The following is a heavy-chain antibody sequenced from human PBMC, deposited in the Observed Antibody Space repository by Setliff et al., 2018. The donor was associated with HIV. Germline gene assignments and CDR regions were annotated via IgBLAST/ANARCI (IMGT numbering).Heavy chain of an antibody. J-gene: IGHJ5*02. CDR3: ATCRHRPSNWFDP. V-gene: IGHV4-39*07. Sequence: PSETLSLTCAVSGGSVSSPSYYWGWIRQPPGKGLEWIGSVYNSGITFKNPSLKSRVSISVDRSGNQFSLRLTSVTAADTAVYYCATCRHRPSNWFDPWGQGTVVTVSS. CDR1: GGSVSSPSYY. CDR2: VYNSGIT.